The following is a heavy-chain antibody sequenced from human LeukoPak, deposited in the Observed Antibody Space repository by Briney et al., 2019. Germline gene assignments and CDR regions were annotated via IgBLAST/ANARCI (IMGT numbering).Heavy chain of an antibody. CDR1: GFTFSSYA. CDR3: WSGCPPYGMDV. Sequence: PGGSLRLSCAASGFTFSSYAMHWVRQAPGKGLEWVAVISYDGSNKYYADSVKGRFTISRDNSKNTLYLQMNSLRAEDTAVYYCWSGCPPYGMDVWGQGTTVTVSS. V-gene: IGHV3-30-3*01. D-gene: IGHD6-19*01. J-gene: IGHJ6*02. CDR2: ISYDGSNK.